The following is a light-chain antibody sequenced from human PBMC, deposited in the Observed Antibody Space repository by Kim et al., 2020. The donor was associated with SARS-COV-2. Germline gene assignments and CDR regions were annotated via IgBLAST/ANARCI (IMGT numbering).Light chain of an antibody. V-gene: IGLV3-1*01. CDR2: QDN. CDR3: QAWDSSKGV. CDR1: KLGDKY. J-gene: IGLJ3*02. Sequence: SYELTQPPSVSVSPGQTASITCSGDKLGDKYACWYQQKPGQSPVLVIYQDNKRPSGIPERFSGSNSGNTATLTISGTQAMDEADYYCQAWDSSKGVFGGG.